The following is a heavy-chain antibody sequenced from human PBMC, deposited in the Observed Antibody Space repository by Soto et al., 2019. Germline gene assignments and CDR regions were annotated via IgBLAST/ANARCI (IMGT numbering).Heavy chain of an antibody. CDR1: GYTFTSYA. J-gene: IGHJ4*02. D-gene: IGHD3-22*01. CDR2: INAGNGNT. V-gene: IGHV1-3*01. CDR3: AREDHYYDSSGYYY. Sequence: QVHLVQSGAEVKKPGASVKVSCKASGYTFTSYAMHWVRQAPGQRLEWMGWINAGNGNTKYSQKFQGRVTITRDTSASTAYMELSSLRSEDTAVYYCAREDHYYDSSGYYYWGQGTLVTVSS.